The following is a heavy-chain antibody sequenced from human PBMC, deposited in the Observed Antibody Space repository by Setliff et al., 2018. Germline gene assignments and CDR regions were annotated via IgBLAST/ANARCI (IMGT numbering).Heavy chain of an antibody. CDR2: ISTTGTTI. J-gene: IGHJ2*01. CDR3: AREYGASPHQTRRNWYFDL. D-gene: IGHD2-8*01. V-gene: IGHV3-48*04. CDR1: GFVFSRYS. Sequence: GGSLRLSCATSGFVFSRYSFNWVRQAPGKGLEWVSYISTTGTTIYADSVKGRFTISRDNAKNSLYLQMNSLRAEDTALYYCAREYGASPHQTRRNWYFDLWGRGTLVTVSS.